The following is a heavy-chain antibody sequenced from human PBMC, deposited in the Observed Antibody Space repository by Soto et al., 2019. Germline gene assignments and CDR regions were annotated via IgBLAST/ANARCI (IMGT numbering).Heavy chain of an antibody. J-gene: IGHJ4*02. CDR3: AKGDGHESGWYLYYFDY. CDR1: GFTFSSYG. CDR2: ISYDGSNK. V-gene: IGHV3-30*18. Sequence: QVQLVESGGGVVQPGRSLRLSCAASGFTFSSYGMHWVRQAPGKGLEWVAVISYDGSNKYYADSVKGLFTISRDNYKNTLYLQMNSLRAEDTAVYYCAKGDGHESGWYLYYFDYWGQGTLVTVSS. D-gene: IGHD6-19*01.